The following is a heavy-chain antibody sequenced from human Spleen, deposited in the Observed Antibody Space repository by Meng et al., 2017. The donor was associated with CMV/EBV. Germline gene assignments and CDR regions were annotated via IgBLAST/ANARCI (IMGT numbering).Heavy chain of an antibody. D-gene: IGHD3-3*01. J-gene: IGHJ6*02. V-gene: IGHV3-48*03. Sequence: GGSLRLSCAASGFIFSSYEMNWVRQAPGKGLEWVSYISSSGSAIYYADSVKGRFTISRDNAKNSLYLQMSSLRAEDAAVYYCAKRGIFGVYIMDVWGRGTTVTVSS. CDR2: ISSSGSAI. CDR3: AKRGIFGVYIMDV. CDR1: GFIFSSYE.